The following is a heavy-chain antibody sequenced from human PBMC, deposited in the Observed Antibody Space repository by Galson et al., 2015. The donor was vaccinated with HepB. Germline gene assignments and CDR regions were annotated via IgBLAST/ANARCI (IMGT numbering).Heavy chain of an antibody. V-gene: IGHV3-15*01. CDR1: GFTFSNAW. D-gene: IGHD3-3*01. J-gene: IGHJ6*02. Sequence: SLRLSCAASGFTFSNAWMSWVRQAPGKGLEWVGRIKSKTDGGTTDYAAPVKGRFTISRDDSKNTLYLQMNSLKTEDTAVYYCTTGSITIFGVVIIDYYYYGMDVWGQGTTVTVSS. CDR2: IKSKTDGGTT. CDR3: TTGSITIFGVVIIDYYYYGMDV.